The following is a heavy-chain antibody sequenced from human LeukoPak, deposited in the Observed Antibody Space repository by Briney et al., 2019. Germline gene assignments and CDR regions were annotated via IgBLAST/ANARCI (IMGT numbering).Heavy chain of an antibody. V-gene: IGHV3-7*01. CDR1: GFTFSNYW. CDR2: IKQDGSEK. D-gene: IGHD6-19*01. J-gene: IGHJ4*02. CDR3: AREAWLLRDY. Sequence: GGSLRLSCAASGFTFSNYWMSWVRQAPGKGLEWVANIKQDGSEKYYVDSVKGRFTIPRDNAKNSLYLQMNSLRAEDTAVYYCAREAWLLRDYWGQGTLLTVSS.